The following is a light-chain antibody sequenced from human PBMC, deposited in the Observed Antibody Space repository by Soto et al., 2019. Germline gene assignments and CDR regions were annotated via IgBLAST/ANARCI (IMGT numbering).Light chain of an antibody. CDR1: SSDVGAYNY. CDR3: CSYAGSYTFV. V-gene: IGLV2-11*01. Sequence: QSALTQPRSVSGSPGQSVTISCTGTSSDVGAYNYVSWYQQHPGKAPELIIFDVARRPSGVPDRFSGSKSGNTASLTVSGLQAEDEADYYCCSYAGSYTFVFGTGTRSPS. J-gene: IGLJ1*01. CDR2: DVA.